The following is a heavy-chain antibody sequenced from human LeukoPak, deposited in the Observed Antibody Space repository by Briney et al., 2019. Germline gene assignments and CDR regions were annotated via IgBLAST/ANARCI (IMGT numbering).Heavy chain of an antibody. V-gene: IGHV4-4*02. CDR3: ASYGDIVVVPAARAVHAFDI. CDR1: GGSISSSNW. D-gene: IGHD2-2*01. Sequence: SGTLSLTCAVSGGSISSSNWWSWVRQPTGKGLEWIGEIYHSGSTNYNPSLKSRVTISVDKSKNQFSLKLSSVTAADTAVYYCASYGDIVVVPAARAVHAFDIWGQGTMVTVSS. J-gene: IGHJ3*02. CDR2: IYHSGST.